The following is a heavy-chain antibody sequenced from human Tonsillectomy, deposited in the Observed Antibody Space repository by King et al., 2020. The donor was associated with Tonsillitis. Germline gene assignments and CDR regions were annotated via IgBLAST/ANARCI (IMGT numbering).Heavy chain of an antibody. D-gene: IGHD4/OR15-4a*01. Sequence: QLVQSGAEVEKPGASVMVSCKASGYTFTGYAIHWVRQAPGQRLEWMGWINGGNGYTEYSQKFQGRVTFTRDTSASKAYMDLSSLMSEDTAIYYCTRDWGANYIAYWGQGTLVTVSS. CDR1: GYTFTGYA. CDR3: TRDWGANYIAY. V-gene: IGHV1-3*01. J-gene: IGHJ4*02. CDR2: INGGNGYT.